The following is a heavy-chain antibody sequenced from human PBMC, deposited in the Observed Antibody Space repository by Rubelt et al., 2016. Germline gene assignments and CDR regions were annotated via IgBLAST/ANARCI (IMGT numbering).Heavy chain of an antibody. D-gene: IGHD5-18*01. Sequence: TVSGGSISGYFWSWIRQPPGKGLEWIGCIYYSGSTNYNSSLKSRVTISVDTSKSQFSLNLSSVTAADTAVYYCARLSTAMLFDPWGQGTLVTVSS. V-gene: IGHV4-59*01. CDR3: ARLSTAMLFDP. J-gene: IGHJ5*02. CDR2: IYYSGST. CDR1: GGSISGYF.